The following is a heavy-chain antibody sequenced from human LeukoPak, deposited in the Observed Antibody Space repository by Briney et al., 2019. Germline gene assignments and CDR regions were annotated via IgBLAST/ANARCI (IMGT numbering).Heavy chain of an antibody. V-gene: IGHV3-74*01. CDR2: VNSDGSRT. J-gene: IGHJ4*02. Sequence: GGFLRLSCAASGFIFSSYWMHWVRQAPGKGLVWVSRVNSDGSRTDYADSVKGRITISRDNAKNTLYLQMNSLRAEDTAVYCCTRSLNSGSYPDYWGQGTLVTVSS. CDR3: TRSLNSGSYPDY. CDR1: GFIFSSYW. D-gene: IGHD1-26*01.